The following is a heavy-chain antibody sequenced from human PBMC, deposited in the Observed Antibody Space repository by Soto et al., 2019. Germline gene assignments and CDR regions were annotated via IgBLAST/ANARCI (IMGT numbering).Heavy chain of an antibody. CDR2: TYYRSKWIH. CDR1: GDSVSSISSA. Sequence: SQTLSLPCVISGDSVSSISSAWNFIRQSPSRGLELLGRTYYRSKWIHEYTVSMESRITINPDTSKNQFSLHIYSVTPEDTAVYYCAGVVWFRGMDVWGQGTPVTVSS. V-gene: IGHV6-1*01. J-gene: IGHJ6*02. CDR3: AGVVWFRGMDV. D-gene: IGHD3-16*01.